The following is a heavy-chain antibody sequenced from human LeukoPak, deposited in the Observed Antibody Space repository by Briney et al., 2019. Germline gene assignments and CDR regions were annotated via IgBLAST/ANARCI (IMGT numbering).Heavy chain of an antibody. J-gene: IGHJ6*04. V-gene: IGHV4-38-2*01. CDR1: GYSISSGYY. CDR2: MSHNRGT. Sequence: RSSETLSLTCAVSGYSISSGYYWGRIRQPPGKGLEWIGSMSHNRGTYYNPSLKSRVTISMDTSKNQFSLRLSSVTAADTAVYYCASYYASGVSAYNYYGMDVWGKGTTVTVSS. CDR3: ASYYASGVSAYNYYGMDV. D-gene: IGHD3-10*01.